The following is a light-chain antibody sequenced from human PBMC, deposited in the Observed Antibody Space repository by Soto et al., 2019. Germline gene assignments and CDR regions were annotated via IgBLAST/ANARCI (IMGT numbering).Light chain of an antibody. CDR3: QQSFSSPVT. CDR2: AAA. CDR1: QTISAF. Sequence: DIQMTQSPSSLSASVGDNVTISCRASQTISAFLNWHQQKVGKAPKVLMYAAASPQSGVPSRFSGSGSGTHFTLTISSLQPEDSATYYWQQSFSSPVTFGGGTKIEIK. J-gene: IGKJ4*01. V-gene: IGKV1-39*01.